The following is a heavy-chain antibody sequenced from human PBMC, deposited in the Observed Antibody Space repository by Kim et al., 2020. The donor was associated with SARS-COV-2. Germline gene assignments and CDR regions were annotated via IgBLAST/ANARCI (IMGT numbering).Heavy chain of an antibody. CDR1: GFTFSSYS. CDR3: ARELVAFTVVTNGMDV. J-gene: IGHJ6*02. D-gene: IGHD2-21*02. V-gene: IGHV3-21*01. CDR2: ISSSSSYI. Sequence: GGSLRLSCAASGFTFSSYSMNWVRQAPGKGLEWVSSISSSSSYIYYADSVKGRFTISRDNAKNSLYLQMNSLRAEDTAVYYCARELVAFTVVTNGMDVWDQGTTVTVSS.